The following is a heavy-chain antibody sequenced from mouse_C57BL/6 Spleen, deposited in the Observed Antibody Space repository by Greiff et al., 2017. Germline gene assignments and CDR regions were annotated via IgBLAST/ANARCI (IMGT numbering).Heavy chain of an antibody. Sequence: DVKLVESGGDLVKPGGSLKLSCAASGFTFSSYGMSWVRQTPDKRLEWVATISSGGSYTYYPDSVKGRFTISRDNAKNTLYLQMSSLKSEDTAMYYCAREGGYYDYGPAWFAYWGQGTLVTVSA. CDR2: ISSGGSYT. V-gene: IGHV5-6*02. CDR3: AREGGYYDYGPAWFAY. D-gene: IGHD2-4*01. J-gene: IGHJ3*01. CDR1: GFTFSSYG.